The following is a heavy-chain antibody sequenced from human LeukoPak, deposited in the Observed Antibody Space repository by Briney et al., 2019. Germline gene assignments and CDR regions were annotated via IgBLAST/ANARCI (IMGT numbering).Heavy chain of an antibody. Sequence: SVKVSCKASGGTFSSYAISWVRQAPGQGLEWMGGIIPIFGTANYAQKFQGRVTITADESTSTAYMELSSLRSEDTAVYYCARKILNYYDSSGYYDVGFDYWGQGTLVTVSS. V-gene: IGHV1-69*13. CDR1: GGTFSSYA. CDR2: IIPIFGTA. J-gene: IGHJ4*02. CDR3: ARKILNYYDSSGYYDVGFDY. D-gene: IGHD3-22*01.